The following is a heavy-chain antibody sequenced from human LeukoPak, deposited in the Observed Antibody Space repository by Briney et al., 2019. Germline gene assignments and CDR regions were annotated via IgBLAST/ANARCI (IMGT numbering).Heavy chain of an antibody. J-gene: IGHJ3*02. CDR3: AREDPPGLDAFDI. V-gene: IGHV3-30*02. CDR1: GFTFSSYG. CDR2: IRYDGSNK. Sequence: GGSLRLSCAASGFTFSSYGMHWVRQAPGKGLEWVAFIRYDGSNKYYADSVKGRFTISRDNSKNTLYLQMNSLRAEDTAVYYCAREDPPGLDAFDIWGQGTMVTVSS.